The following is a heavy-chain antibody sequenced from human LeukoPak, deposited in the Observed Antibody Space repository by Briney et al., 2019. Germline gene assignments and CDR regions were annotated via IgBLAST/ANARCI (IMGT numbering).Heavy chain of an antibody. CDR3: ARGGSATTLFGFGASDI. CDR2: INSNSGGT. V-gene: IGHV1-2*06. J-gene: IGHJ3*02. D-gene: IGHD3-16*01. Sequence: ASVKVSCKVSGYTFTDYYIHWVRQAPGQGLEWMGRINSNSGGTNHAQKFQGRVTTTRDTSISTAYMELTRLGSDDTAVYYCARGGSATTLFGFGASDIWGQGTMVTVSS. CDR1: GYTFTDYY.